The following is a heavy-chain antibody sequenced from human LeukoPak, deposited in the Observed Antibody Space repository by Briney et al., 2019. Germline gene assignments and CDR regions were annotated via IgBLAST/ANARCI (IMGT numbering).Heavy chain of an antibody. CDR1: GFTFSSYA. CDR3: AKEDSRGHWFDY. Sequence: GGSLRLSCAASGFTFSSYAMHWVRQAPGKGLEWVAVISYDGSNKYYADSLKGRFTISRDNSKNTLYLQMDSLTAEDTAIYYCAKEDSRGHWFDYWGQGTLVTASS. CDR2: ISYDGSNK. D-gene: IGHD3-22*01. J-gene: IGHJ4*02. V-gene: IGHV3-30-3*01.